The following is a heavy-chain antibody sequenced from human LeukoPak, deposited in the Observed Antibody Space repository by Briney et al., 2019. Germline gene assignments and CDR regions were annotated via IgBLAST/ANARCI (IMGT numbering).Heavy chain of an antibody. V-gene: IGHV3-53*01. J-gene: IGHJ4*02. CDR1: EFTVSSNH. D-gene: IGHD1-26*01. Sequence: GGSLRLSCAVSEFTVSSNHMSWVRQPPGKGLEWVSTTYTGGNTYFADSVKGRFTISRDNPKNTVYLQMNSLRAEDTAVYYCVREFSGSYYFDSWGQGALVTVSS. CDR2: TYTGGNT. CDR3: VREFSGSYYFDS.